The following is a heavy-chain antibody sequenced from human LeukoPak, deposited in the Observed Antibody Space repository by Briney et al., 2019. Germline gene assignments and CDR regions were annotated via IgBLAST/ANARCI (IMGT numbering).Heavy chain of an antibody. CDR3: ARARPRGRGGYYYDSSDSYLDY. J-gene: IGHJ4*02. D-gene: IGHD3-22*01. CDR2: IIPIFGTA. V-gene: IGHV1-69*05. CDR1: GGTFSSYA. Sequence: SVKVSCKASGGTFSSYAISWVRQAPGQGLEWMGGIIPIFGTANYAQKFQGRVTITTDESTSTAYMELSSLRSEDTAVYYCARARPRGRGGYYYDSSDSYLDYWGQGTLVTVSS.